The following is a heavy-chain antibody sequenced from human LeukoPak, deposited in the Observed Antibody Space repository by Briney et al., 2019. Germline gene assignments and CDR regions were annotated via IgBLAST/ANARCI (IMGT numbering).Heavy chain of an antibody. J-gene: IGHJ4*02. CDR2: IYYSGNT. D-gene: IGHD3-9*01. CDR3: ARDRGYDISGY. Sequence: SETLSLTCTVSGGSISSSNYYWGWIRQPPGKGLEWIGTIYYSGNTYYNPSLKSRVTISVDTSKNQFSLKLSSVTAADTAVYYCARDRGYDISGYWGQGTLVTVSS. CDR1: GGSISSSNYY. V-gene: IGHV4-39*02.